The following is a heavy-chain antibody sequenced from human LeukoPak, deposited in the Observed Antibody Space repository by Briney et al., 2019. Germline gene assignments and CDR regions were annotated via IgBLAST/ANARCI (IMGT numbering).Heavy chain of an antibody. CDR1: GFTFSSYS. V-gene: IGHV3-21*01. D-gene: IGHD6-19*01. Sequence: PGGSLRLSCAASGFTFSSYSMNWVRQAPGKGLEWVSSISSSSSYIYYADSVKGRLTISRDNAKNSLYLQMNSLRAEDTAVYYCARYSSGWYDWFDPWGQGTLVTVSS. CDR2: ISSSSSYI. J-gene: IGHJ5*02. CDR3: ARYSSGWYDWFDP.